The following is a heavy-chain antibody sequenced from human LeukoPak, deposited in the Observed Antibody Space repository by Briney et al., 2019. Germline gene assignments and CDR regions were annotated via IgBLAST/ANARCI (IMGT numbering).Heavy chain of an antibody. D-gene: IGHD2-2*01. Sequence: PSKTLSLTCTVSGGSISSGGYYWSWIRQHPGKGLEWIGYIYYSGSTYYNPSLKSRVTISVDTSKNQFSLKLSSVTAADTAVYYCARGIVVVPAAYFDYWGQGTLVTVSS. J-gene: IGHJ4*02. CDR1: GGSISSGGYY. V-gene: IGHV4-31*03. CDR2: IYYSGST. CDR3: ARGIVVVPAAYFDY.